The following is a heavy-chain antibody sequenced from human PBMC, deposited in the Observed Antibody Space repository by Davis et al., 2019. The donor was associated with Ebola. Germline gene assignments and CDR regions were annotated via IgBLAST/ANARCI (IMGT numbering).Heavy chain of an antibody. D-gene: IGHD1-20*01. CDR3: ARDGGITGQPPYWYFDL. CDR2: ISGSGGST. CDR1: GFTFSSYA. J-gene: IGHJ2*01. V-gene: IGHV3-23*01. Sequence: PGGSLRLSCAASGFTFSSYAMSWVRQAPGKGLEWVSAISGSGGSTYYADSVKGRFTISRDNSKNTLYLQMNSLRAEDTAVYYCARDGGITGQPPYWYFDLWGRGTLVTVSS.